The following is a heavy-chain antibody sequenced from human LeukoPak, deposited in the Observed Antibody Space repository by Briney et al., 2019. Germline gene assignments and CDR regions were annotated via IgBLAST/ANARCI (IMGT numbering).Heavy chain of an antibody. D-gene: IGHD1-26*01. J-gene: IGHJ6*02. Sequence: PGGSLRLSCAASGFTFSSYWMNWARQAPGKGLEWVASINHNGNVNYYVDSVKGRFTISRDNAKNSLYLQMSNLRAEDTAVYYCAKDKGWGYSAYDCYGMDVWGQGTTVTVSS. CDR1: GFTFSSYW. CDR3: AKDKGWGYSAYDCYGMDV. CDR2: INHNGNVN. V-gene: IGHV3-7*03.